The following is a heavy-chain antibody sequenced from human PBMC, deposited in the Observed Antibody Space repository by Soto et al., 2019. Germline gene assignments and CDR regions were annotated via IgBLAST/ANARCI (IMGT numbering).Heavy chain of an antibody. Sequence: GGSLRLSCAASGFTFSSYAMSWVRQAPGKGLEWVSAISGSGGSTYYADSVKGRFTISRDNSKNTLYLQMNSLRAEDTAVYYCAKKASAGIIYYYHMDVWGKGTTVTVSS. CDR1: GFTFSSYA. CDR2: ISGSGGST. CDR3: AKKASAGIIYYYHMDV. V-gene: IGHV3-23*01. J-gene: IGHJ6*03.